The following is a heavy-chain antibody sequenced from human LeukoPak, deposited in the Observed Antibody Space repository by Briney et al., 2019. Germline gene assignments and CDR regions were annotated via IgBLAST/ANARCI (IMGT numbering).Heavy chain of an antibody. Sequence: ASVKVSCKASGYTFTSYGISWVRQAPGQGLEWMGGISAYNGNTNYAQKLQGRVTMTTDTSTSTAYMELRSLRSDDTAVYYCARGRYCSGGSCYFLDYWGQGTLVTVSS. J-gene: IGHJ4*02. CDR2: ISAYNGNT. D-gene: IGHD2-15*01. CDR1: GYTFTSYG. CDR3: ARGRYCSGGSCYFLDY. V-gene: IGHV1-18*04.